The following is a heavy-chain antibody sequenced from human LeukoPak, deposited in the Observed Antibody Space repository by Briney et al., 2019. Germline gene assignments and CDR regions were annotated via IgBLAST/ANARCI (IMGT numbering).Heavy chain of an antibody. CDR2: IKQDGSEK. D-gene: IGHD2-2*01. CDR1: GFTFSTYS. Sequence: PGGSLRLSCAASGFTFSTYSMNWVRQAPGKGLEWVANIKQDGSEKYYVDSVKGRFTISRDNAKNSLYLQMNSLRAEDTAVYYCARVEKVQYQLLLPIYYYYMDVWGKGTTVTISS. CDR3: ARVEKVQYQLLLPIYYYYMDV. V-gene: IGHV3-7*01. J-gene: IGHJ6*03.